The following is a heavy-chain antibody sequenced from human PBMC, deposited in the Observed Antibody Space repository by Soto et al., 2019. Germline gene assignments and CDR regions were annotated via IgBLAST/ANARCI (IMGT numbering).Heavy chain of an antibody. Sequence: QVQLVESGGGVVQPGRSLRLSCAASGFTFSSYGMHWVRQAPGKGLEWVAVISYDGSNKYYADSVKGRFTISRDNSKNTLYLQMKSLRAEDTAVYYCAKVDSRAVAAPRDGFDPWGQGTLVTVSS. J-gene: IGHJ5*02. CDR2: ISYDGSNK. D-gene: IGHD6-19*01. CDR3: AKVDSRAVAAPRDGFDP. CDR1: GFTFSSYG. V-gene: IGHV3-30*18.